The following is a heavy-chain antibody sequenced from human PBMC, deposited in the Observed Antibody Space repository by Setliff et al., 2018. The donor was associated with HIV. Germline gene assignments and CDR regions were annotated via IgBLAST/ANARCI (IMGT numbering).Heavy chain of an antibody. J-gene: IGHJ4*02. Sequence: GASVKVSCKASGYTFTNYYIHWVRQAPGQGLEWMGIINPSGGSTTYAQKFQGRVTMTRDTSTSTVYMELSSLRSEDTAVYYCARANCGGDFISPCGIDYWGQGTLVTVSS. CDR1: GYTFTNYY. D-gene: IGHD2-21*02. V-gene: IGHV1-46*01. CDR3: ARANCGGDFISPCGIDY. CDR2: INPSGGST.